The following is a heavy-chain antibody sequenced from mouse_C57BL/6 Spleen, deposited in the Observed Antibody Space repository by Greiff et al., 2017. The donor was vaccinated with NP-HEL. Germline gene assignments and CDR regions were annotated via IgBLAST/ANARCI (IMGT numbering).Heavy chain of an antibody. Sequence: QVQLKQPGAELVKPGASVKMSCKASGYTFTSYWITWVKPRPGQGLEWIGDIYPGSGSTNYNEKFKSKATLTVDTASSTAYMQRSSLTSADAAVYYYARDDYSNYDNYAMDYWGQGTSVTVSS. J-gene: IGHJ4*01. V-gene: IGHV1-55*01. D-gene: IGHD2-5*01. CDR2: IYPGSGST. CDR1: GYTFTSYW. CDR3: ARDDYSNYDNYAMDY.